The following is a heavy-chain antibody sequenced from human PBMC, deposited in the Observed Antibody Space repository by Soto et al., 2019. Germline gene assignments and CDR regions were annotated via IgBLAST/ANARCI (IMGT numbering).Heavy chain of an antibody. D-gene: IGHD4-4*01. CDR2: IYYRGST. J-gene: IGHJ4*02. CDR3: ARSSDYSFDLVVY. Sequence: QVQLQESGPGLVKPSGTLSLTCAVSGGSISSGNWWSWFRHPPGKGLEWIGEIYYRGSTNYNPSLKSRVTISTDKPKNQFSMKLRSVTAADTAVYYCARSSDYSFDLVVYWGQGTLVTVSS. CDR1: GGSISSGNW. V-gene: IGHV4-4*02.